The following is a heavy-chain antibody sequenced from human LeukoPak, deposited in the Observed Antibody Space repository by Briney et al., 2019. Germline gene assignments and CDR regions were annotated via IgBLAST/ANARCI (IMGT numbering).Heavy chain of an antibody. V-gene: IGHV4-39*07. CDR1: GGSISSSSYY. CDR2: IYYSGST. CDR3: ARDIGSYNAFDI. J-gene: IGHJ3*02. Sequence: SETLSLTCTVSGGSISSSSYYWGWIRQPPGKGLEWIGSIYYSGSTYYNPSLKSRVTISVDTSKNQFSLKLSSVTAADTAVYYCARDIGSYNAFDIWGQGTMVTVSS. D-gene: IGHD3-16*02.